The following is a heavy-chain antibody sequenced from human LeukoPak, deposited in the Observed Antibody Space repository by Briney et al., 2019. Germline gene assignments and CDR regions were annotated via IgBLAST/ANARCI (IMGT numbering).Heavy chain of an antibody. CDR2: INPNSGGT. V-gene: IGHV1-2*02. CDR1: GYTFTGYY. D-gene: IGHD2-2*01. CDR3: ARAYQLLFYFDY. J-gene: IGHJ4*02. Sequence: ASVKVSCKASGYTFTGYYMHWVRQAPGQGLEWMGWINPNSGGTNYTQKFQGRVTMTRDTSISTAYMELSRLRPDDTAVYYCARAYQLLFYFDYWGQGTLVTVSS.